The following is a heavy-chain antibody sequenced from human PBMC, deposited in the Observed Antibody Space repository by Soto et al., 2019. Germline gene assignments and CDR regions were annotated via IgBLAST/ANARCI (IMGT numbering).Heavy chain of an antibody. CDR2: ISGNGGST. D-gene: IGHD6-6*01. Sequence: LRLSCGASGFTFSVYAMTWVRQAPGKGLEWVSAISGNGGSTYYADSVKGRFTISRDNSKSTLHLQMNSLRVEDTAVYYCAKDRTFGPPLVRFDSWGQGTLVTVS. CDR1: GFTFSVYA. J-gene: IGHJ4*02. CDR3: AKDRTFGPPLVRFDS. V-gene: IGHV3-23*01.